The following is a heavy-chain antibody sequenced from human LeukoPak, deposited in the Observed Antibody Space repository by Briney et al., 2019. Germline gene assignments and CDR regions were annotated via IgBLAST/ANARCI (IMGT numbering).Heavy chain of an antibody. CDR2: IGPTGTDR. CDR3: ATETIGRHYDY. D-gene: IGHD1-14*01. CDR1: GFTFTSCG. V-gene: IGHV3-21*01. Sequence: GGSLRLSCAASGFTFTSCGFNWVRQAPGKGLEWVSSIGPTGTDRYYADSVRGRFTISRDNAKNSMYLQMDSLRDEDTAVYYCATETIGRHYDYWGQGTLLTVSS. J-gene: IGHJ4*02.